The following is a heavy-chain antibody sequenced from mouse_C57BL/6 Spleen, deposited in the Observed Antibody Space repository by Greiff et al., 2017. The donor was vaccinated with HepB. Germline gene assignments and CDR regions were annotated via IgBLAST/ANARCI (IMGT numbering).Heavy chain of an antibody. J-gene: IGHJ3*01. D-gene: IGHD1-1*01. V-gene: IGHV1-26*01. CDR2: INPNNGGT. CDR3: ARMGTVFAY. Sequence: VQLQQSGPELVKPGASVKISCKASGYTFTDYYMNWVKQSHGKSLEWIGDINPNNGGTSYNQKFKGKATLTVDKSSSTAYMELRSLTSEDAAVYYCARMGTVFAYWGQGTLVTVSA. CDR1: GYTFTDYY.